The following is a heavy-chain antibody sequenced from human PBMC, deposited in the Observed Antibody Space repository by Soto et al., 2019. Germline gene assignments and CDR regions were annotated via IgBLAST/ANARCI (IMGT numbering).Heavy chain of an antibody. D-gene: IGHD3-10*01. V-gene: IGHV3-23*01. CDR1: GFTFSSYA. J-gene: IGHJ4*02. CDR2: ISGSGGST. Sequence: EVQLLESGGGLVQPAGSLRLSCAASGFTFSSYAMSWVRQAPGTGLEWVSAISGSGGSTYYADSVKGRFTISRDNSKNTLYLQMNSLIDKETAVYYCAKYWLAVRREPATDWGQGTLVTVSS. CDR3: AKYWLAVRREPATD.